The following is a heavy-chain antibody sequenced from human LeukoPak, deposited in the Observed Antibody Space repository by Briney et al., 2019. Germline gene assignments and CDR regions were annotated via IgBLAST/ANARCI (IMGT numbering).Heavy chain of an antibody. V-gene: IGHV4-38-2*01. D-gene: IGHD3-3*01. Sequence: MPSETLSLXCAVSGYSISSGYYWGWIRQPPGKGLEWIGSIYHSGSTYYNPSLKSRVTISVDTSKNQFSLKLSSVTAADTAVYYCAGPDFWSGYYTGASVDYWGQGTLVTVSS. CDR1: GYSISSGYY. J-gene: IGHJ4*02. CDR3: AGPDFWSGYYTGASVDY. CDR2: IYHSGST.